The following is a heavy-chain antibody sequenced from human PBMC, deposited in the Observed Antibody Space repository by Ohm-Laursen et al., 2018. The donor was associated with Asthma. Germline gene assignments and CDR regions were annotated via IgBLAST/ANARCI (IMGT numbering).Heavy chain of an antibody. CDR3: ARIRRYYYDSSGYYYGNWFDP. CDR1: GFSLSTSGMC. CDR2: IDWDDDK. Sequence: TQTLTLTCTFSGFSLSTSGMCVSWIRQPPGKALEWLALIDWDDDKYYSTSLKTRLTISKDTSKNQVVLTMTNMDPVDTATYYCARIRRYYYDSSGYYYGNWFDPWGQGTLVTVSS. V-gene: IGHV2-70*01. D-gene: IGHD3-22*01. J-gene: IGHJ5*02.